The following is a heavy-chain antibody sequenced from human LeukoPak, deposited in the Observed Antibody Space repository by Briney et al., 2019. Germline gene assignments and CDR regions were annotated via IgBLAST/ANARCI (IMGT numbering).Heavy chain of an antibody. V-gene: IGHV3-23*01. Sequence: GGSLRLPCAASGLTFSSYAMTWVRQAPGKGLEWVSAISGSGGATYYADSVKGRFTISRDNAKNSLYLQMNSLRAEDTAVYYCARDRRGRGSGRPNYYGMDVWGQGTTVTVSS. D-gene: IGHD3-10*01. CDR3: ARDRRGRGSGRPNYYGMDV. CDR1: GLTFSSYA. J-gene: IGHJ6*02. CDR2: ISGSGGAT.